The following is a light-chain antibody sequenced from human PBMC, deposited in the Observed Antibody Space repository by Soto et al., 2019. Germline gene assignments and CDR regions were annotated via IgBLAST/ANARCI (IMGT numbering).Light chain of an antibody. V-gene: IGKV3-11*01. Sequence: EIVLTQSPATLSLSPGERATLSCRASHSVDRYLAWYQQKPGQAPRLLIYDTSNRATGVPARFSGSGSGTGFPPSHNSPRPENFAVYYCQQRLNWPPITFGPGTTVEIK. J-gene: IGKJ3*01. CDR1: HSVDRY. CDR3: QQRLNWPPIT. CDR2: DTS.